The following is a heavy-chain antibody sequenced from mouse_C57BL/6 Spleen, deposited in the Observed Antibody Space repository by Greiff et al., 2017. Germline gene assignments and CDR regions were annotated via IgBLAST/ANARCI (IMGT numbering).Heavy chain of an antibody. CDR2: ISYDGSN. CDR1: GYSITSGYY. J-gene: IGHJ2*01. Sequence: DVKLVESGPGLVKPSQSLSLTCSVTGYSITSGYYWNWIRQFPGNKLEWMGYISYDGSNNYNPSLKNRISITRDTSKNQFFLKLNSVTTEDTATYYCARVGLTEYYFDYWGQGTTLTVSS. V-gene: IGHV3-6*01. D-gene: IGHD4-1*01. CDR3: ARVGLTEYYFDY.